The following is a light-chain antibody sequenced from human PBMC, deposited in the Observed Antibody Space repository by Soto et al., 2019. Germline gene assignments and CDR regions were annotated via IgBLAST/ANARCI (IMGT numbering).Light chain of an antibody. CDR1: QSVSTY. CDR3: QQGSKWPLT. J-gene: IGKJ4*01. Sequence: EIVLTQSPVTLSLSPGERATLSCRASQSVSTYLAWYQQKPGHSPRLLIYDAAHRATGIPVRFSGGGSGTDFTLTISSLRPEDSAVYYCQQGSKWPLTFGRGTKLEIK. V-gene: IGKV3-11*01. CDR2: DAA.